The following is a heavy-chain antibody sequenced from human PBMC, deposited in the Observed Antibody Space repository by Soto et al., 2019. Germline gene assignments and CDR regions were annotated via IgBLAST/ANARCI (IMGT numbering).Heavy chain of an antibody. D-gene: IGHD1-26*01. J-gene: IGHJ5*02. CDR1: GFTFDDYA. Sequence: EVQLVESGGGLVQPGRSLRLSCAASGFTFDDYAMQWVRQAPGKGLEWVSGISWNSGSIGYADSVKGRFTISRDNAKNSLYLQMNSLRAEDTALYYCAKDTGLELPASGFDPWGQGTLVTVSS. CDR2: ISWNSGSI. V-gene: IGHV3-9*01. CDR3: AKDTGLELPASGFDP.